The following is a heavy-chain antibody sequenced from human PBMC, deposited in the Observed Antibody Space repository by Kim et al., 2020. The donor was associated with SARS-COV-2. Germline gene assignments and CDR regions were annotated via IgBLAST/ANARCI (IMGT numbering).Heavy chain of an antibody. CDR1: GFTFSSYA. V-gene: IGHV3-30*04. J-gene: IGHJ6*02. CDR3: ARDGGIITMVRGVMGPSMDV. D-gene: IGHD3-10*01. Sequence: GSLRLSCAASGFTFSSYAMHWVRQAPGKGLEWVAVISYDGSNKYYADSVKGRFTIYRDNSKNTLYLQMNSLRAEDTAVYYCARDGGIITMVRGVMGPSMDVWGQGTTVTVSS. CDR2: ISYDGSNK.